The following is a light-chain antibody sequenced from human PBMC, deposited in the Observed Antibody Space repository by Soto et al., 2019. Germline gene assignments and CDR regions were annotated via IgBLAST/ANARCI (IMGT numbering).Light chain of an antibody. CDR1: NSDVGTHNL. CDR2: EGT. V-gene: IGLV2-23*01. J-gene: IGLJ1*01. Sequence: QSALAQPASVSGSPGQSITISCTGTNSDVGTHNLVSWYQQHPGKAPKLIIYEGTKRPSGVSNRFSGSKSGNTASLTISGLQAEDEADYYCCSYALLFGTPTKVNGL. CDR3: CSYALL.